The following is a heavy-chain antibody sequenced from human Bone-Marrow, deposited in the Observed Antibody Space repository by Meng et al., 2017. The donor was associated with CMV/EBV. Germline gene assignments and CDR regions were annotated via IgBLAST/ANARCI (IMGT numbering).Heavy chain of an antibody. Sequence: SVKVSCKASGGTFTSYAISWVRRAPGQGLEWMGGINPIFGTANYAQKFQGRVTITTDESTSTAYMELSSLRSEDTAVYYCARDRTDAFEIWGQGTMVTVSS. V-gene: IGHV1-69*05. J-gene: IGHJ3*02. CDR3: ARDRTDAFEI. CDR1: GGTFTSYA. CDR2: INPIFGTA.